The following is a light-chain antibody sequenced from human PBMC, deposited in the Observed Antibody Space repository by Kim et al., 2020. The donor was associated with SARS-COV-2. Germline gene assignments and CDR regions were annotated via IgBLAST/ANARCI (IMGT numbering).Light chain of an antibody. CDR3: QQYNNWPPDT. V-gene: IGKV3-15*01. Sequence: ARAERATLPCRANQGVSSDLAWYQQKPGEAHRLLMYGASTRATGIPARFSGSGSGKEFTVTISSLQSEGFAVYYCQQYNNWPPDTFGHGTRVEI. J-gene: IGKJ5*01. CDR2: GAS. CDR1: QGVSSD.